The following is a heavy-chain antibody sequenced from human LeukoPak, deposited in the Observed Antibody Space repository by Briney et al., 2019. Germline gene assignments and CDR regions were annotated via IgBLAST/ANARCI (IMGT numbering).Heavy chain of an antibody. V-gene: IGHV4-4*07. D-gene: IGHD5-18*01. Sequence: SETLSLTCTVSGGSFSSYYWSWIRQPAGKVLEWIGRIYTSGSTNYNPSLKSRVTISVDKSKNQFSLKLSSVTAADTAVYYCAREADTAMVDYWGQGTLVTVSS. CDR1: GGSFSSYY. CDR2: IYTSGST. J-gene: IGHJ4*02. CDR3: AREADTAMVDY.